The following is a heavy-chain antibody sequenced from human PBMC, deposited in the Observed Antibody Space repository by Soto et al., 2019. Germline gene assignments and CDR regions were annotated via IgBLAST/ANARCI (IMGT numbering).Heavy chain of an antibody. J-gene: IGHJ4*02. CDR3: ATPHPIPSYAFDY. Sequence: SETLSLTCAVYGGSLSGYYWNWIRQPPGKGLEWIGEINHSGSTTYNPSLKSRVAISVDTSKNQFSLKLSSVTAADTAVYYCATPHPIPSYAFDYWGQGTLVTVSS. CDR2: INHSGST. D-gene: IGHD2-2*02. CDR1: GGSLSGYY. V-gene: IGHV4-34*01.